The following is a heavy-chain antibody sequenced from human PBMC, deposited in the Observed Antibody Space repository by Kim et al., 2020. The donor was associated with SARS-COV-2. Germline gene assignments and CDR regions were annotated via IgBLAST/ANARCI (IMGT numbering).Heavy chain of an antibody. CDR1: GFTFSSYA. D-gene: IGHD1-7*01. CDR2: ISYDGSNK. CDR3: ARDSLTRTTNGWVDP. J-gene: IGHJ5*02. V-gene: IGHV3-30-3*01. Sequence: GGSLRLSCAASGFTFSSYAMHWVRQAPGKGLEWVAVISYDGSNKYYADSVKGRFTISRDNSKNTLYLQMNSLRAEDTAVYYCARDSLTRTTNGWVDPWG.